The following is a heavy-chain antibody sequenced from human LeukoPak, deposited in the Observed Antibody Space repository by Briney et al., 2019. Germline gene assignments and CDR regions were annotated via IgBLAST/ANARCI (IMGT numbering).Heavy chain of an antibody. Sequence: GGSLGLSCAASGFTFSDYYMSWIRQAPGKGLEWVSYISSSGSTIYYADSVKGRFTISRDNAKNSLYLQMNSLRAEDTAVYYCASLAAAGLGVFDPWGQGTLVTVSS. J-gene: IGHJ5*02. CDR3: ASLAAAGLGVFDP. CDR1: GFTFSDYY. D-gene: IGHD6-13*01. V-gene: IGHV3-11*01. CDR2: ISSSGSTI.